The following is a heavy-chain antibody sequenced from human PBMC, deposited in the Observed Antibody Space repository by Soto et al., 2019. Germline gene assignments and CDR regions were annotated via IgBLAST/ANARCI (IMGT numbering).Heavy chain of an antibody. V-gene: IGHV3-48*03. CDR3: ARENYGDAFDF. Sequence: QAPGKGLEWVSYINSGGTSIKYADSVKGRFTISRDNARNSLYLQMNSLRDEDTAVYYCARENYGDAFDFWGQGALVTVSS. CDR2: INSGGTSI. J-gene: IGHJ4*02. D-gene: IGHD4-17*01.